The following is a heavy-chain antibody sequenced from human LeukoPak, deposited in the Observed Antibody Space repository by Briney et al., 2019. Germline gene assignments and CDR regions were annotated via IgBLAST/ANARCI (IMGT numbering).Heavy chain of an antibody. V-gene: IGHV3-21*01. CDR2: ISTSSSYI. J-gene: IGHJ3*02. CDR3: ARGAPGAFDI. Sequence: GGSLRLSCAASGFSFSTYSMNWVRQAPGKGLEWVSSISTSSSYIYYADSVRGRFTISRDNAKNSLYLQMNSLRAEDTAVYYCARGAPGAFDIWGQGTMVTVSS. CDR1: GFSFSTYS.